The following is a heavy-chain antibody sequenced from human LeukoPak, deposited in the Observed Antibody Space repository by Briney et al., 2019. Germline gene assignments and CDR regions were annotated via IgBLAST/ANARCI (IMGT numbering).Heavy chain of an antibody. CDR2: TYYSGST. CDR3: ARDYDSSGYYPNWFDP. D-gene: IGHD3-22*01. J-gene: IGHJ5*02. V-gene: IGHV4-59*01. CDR1: GGSISSYY. Sequence: SETLSLTCTVSGGSISSYYWSWIRQPPGKGLEWIGYTYYSGSTNYNPSLKSRVTISVDTSKNQFSLKLSSVTAADTAVYYCARDYDSSGYYPNWFDPWGQGTLVTVSS.